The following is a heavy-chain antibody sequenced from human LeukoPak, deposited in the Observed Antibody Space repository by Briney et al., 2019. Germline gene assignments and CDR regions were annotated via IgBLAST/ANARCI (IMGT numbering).Heavy chain of an antibody. Sequence: SETLSLTCTVSGGSISDYYWNWIRQPPGKGLEWMGYIHNSGSTNYNPSLKSRVTISVDTSKNQFSLKLSSVTAADTAVYYCARDRRAVAGFFDYWGQGTLVTVSS. CDR2: IHNSGST. J-gene: IGHJ4*02. D-gene: IGHD6-19*01. CDR3: ARDRRAVAGFFDY. V-gene: IGHV4-59*13. CDR1: GGSISDYY.